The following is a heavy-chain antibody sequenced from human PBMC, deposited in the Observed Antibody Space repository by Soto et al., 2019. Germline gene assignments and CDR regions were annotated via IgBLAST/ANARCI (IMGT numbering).Heavy chain of an antibody. D-gene: IGHD3-10*01. CDR3: AIQEYGSGFDY. V-gene: IGHV4-39*01. J-gene: IGHJ4*02. CDR1: GGSISSSSYY. CDR2: IYYSGST. Sequence: SETLSLTCTVSGGSISSSSYYWGWIRQPPGKGLEWIGSIYYSGSTYYNPSLKSRVTISVDTSKNQFSLKLSSVTAADTAVYYCAIQEYGSGFDYWGQGTLVTVSS.